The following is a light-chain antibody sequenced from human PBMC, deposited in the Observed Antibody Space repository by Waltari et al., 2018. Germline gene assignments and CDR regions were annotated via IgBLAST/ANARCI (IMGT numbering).Light chain of an antibody. CDR1: QIISTSY. CDR2: DAS. V-gene: IGKV3-20*01. J-gene: IGKJ4*01. CDR3: QKYGSTPRP. Sequence: DIVLTQSPVTLSLSPVERASPSCRASQIISTSYLAWYQQKPGQAPRLLISDASRRATGIPDRLSGSGSGTDFTLTISRLEPEDFAVYYCQKYGSTPRPFGGGTKVEIK.